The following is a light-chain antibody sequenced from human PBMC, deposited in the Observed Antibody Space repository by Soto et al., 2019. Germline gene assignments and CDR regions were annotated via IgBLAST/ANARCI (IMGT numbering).Light chain of an antibody. CDR3: QQRSNWPRT. Sequence: DIVLTQSPATLSLSPGERATLSCRASQSVSSYLAWYQQKPGKAPRLLIYDASNRATGIPARFSGSGSGTDFTLTISSLEPEDFAVYYCQQRSNWPRTFGQGTKVDI. CDR1: QSVSSY. CDR2: DAS. V-gene: IGKV3-11*01. J-gene: IGKJ1*01.